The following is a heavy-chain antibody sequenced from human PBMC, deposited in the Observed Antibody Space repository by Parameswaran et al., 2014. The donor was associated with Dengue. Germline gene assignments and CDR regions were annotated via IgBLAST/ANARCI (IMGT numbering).Heavy chain of an antibody. D-gene: IGHD1-1*01. J-gene: IGHJ5*02. CDR2: IKDGGNT. Sequence: WIRQPPGKGLEWIGEIKDGGNTNYNPSLKSRVTISIDTSKNQFSLKLTSVTAADTAVYYCARERVRLNWLDPWGQGTLVTVSS. CDR3: ARERVRLNWLDP. V-gene: IGHV4-34*01.